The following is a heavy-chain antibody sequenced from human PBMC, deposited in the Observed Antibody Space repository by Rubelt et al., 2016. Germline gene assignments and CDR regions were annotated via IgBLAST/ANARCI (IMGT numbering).Heavy chain of an antibody. CDR1: GGSMSDHS. D-gene: IGHD1-14*01. V-gene: IGHV4-59*11. Sequence: QVYLQESGPGVVKPAETLSLRCTVSGGSMSDHSWSWMRQAPGKGLQWIGNQEFGRTNYNPSFDSRVTISVDRSKNEFTLRVWAVTGADTAVYYCARRIQGPRNLFDVWGRGTKVTVSS. CDR2: QEFGRT. CDR3: ARRIQGPRNLFDV. J-gene: IGHJ3*01.